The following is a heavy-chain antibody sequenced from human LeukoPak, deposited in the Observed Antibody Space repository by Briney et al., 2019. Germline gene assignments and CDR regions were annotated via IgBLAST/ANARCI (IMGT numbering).Heavy chain of an antibody. V-gene: IGHV3-30-3*01. CDR3: ARSIMIFGVARGLGDWFDP. J-gene: IGHJ5*02. CDR1: GFTFSNYA. CDR2: ISYDGSNK. D-gene: IGHD3-3*01. Sequence: GGSLRLSCAASGFTFSNYAMHWVRQAPGKGLEWVAVISYDGSNKYYVDSVKGRLTISRDNSKNTLYLQMNSLRAEDTAVYYCARSIMIFGVARGLGDWFDPWGQGILVTVSS.